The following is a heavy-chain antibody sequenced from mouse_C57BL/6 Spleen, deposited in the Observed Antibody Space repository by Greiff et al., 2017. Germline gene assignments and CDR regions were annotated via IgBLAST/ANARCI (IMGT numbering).Heavy chain of an antibody. J-gene: IGHJ2*01. CDR2: INPSSGYT. CDR1: GYTFTSYT. D-gene: IGHD1-3*01. CDR3: AKEEEITDYFDY. Sequence: QVQLKQSGAELARPGASVKMSCKASGYTFTSYTMHWVKQRPGQGLEWIGYINPSSGYTKYNQKFKDKATLTADKSSSTAYMQLSSLTSEDSAVYYCAKEEEITDYFDYWGQGTTLTVSS. V-gene: IGHV1-4*01.